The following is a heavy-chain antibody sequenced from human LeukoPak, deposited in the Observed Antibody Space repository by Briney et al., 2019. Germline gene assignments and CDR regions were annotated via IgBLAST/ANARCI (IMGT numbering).Heavy chain of an antibody. CDR3: ARGRGYSYGTGDY. V-gene: IGHV3-33*01. Sequence: PGGSLRLSCAASGFTFSSYGMHWVRQAPGKGLEWVVVIWYDGSNKYYADSVKGRFTISRDNSKNTLYLQMNSLRAEDTAVYYCARGRGYSYGTGDYWGQGTLVTVSS. CDR1: GFTFSSYG. CDR2: IWYDGSNK. J-gene: IGHJ4*02. D-gene: IGHD5-18*01.